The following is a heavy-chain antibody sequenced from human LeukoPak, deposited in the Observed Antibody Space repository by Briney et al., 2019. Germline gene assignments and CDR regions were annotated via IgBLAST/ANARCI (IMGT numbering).Heavy chain of an antibody. V-gene: IGHV3-11*01. CDR2: ISSSGSTI. J-gene: IGHJ4*02. CDR1: GFTFSDYY. Sequence: PGGSLRLSCAASGFTFSDYYMSWIRQAPGKGLEWVSYISSSGSTIYYADSVKGRFTISRDNAKNSLYLQMNSLRAEDTAVYYCARGPLNFWSGYLALNYFDYWGQGTLVTVSS. D-gene: IGHD3-3*01. CDR3: ARGPLNFWSGYLALNYFDY.